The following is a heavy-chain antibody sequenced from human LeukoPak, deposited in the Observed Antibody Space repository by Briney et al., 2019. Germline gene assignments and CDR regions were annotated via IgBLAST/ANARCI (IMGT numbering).Heavy chain of an antibody. CDR3: ARAGMTTIGDLFDP. CDR2: INPNGGST. CDR1: GYTFTSYY. V-gene: IGHV1-46*01. D-gene: IGHD5-24*01. J-gene: IGHJ5*02. Sequence: RRASVKVSCKASGYTFTSYYMHWVRQAPGQGLEWMGIINPNGGSTTYAQKFQGRVTMTRDTSTRTVYMELSTLRSEDTAVCYCARAGMTTIGDLFDPWGQGTLVTVSS.